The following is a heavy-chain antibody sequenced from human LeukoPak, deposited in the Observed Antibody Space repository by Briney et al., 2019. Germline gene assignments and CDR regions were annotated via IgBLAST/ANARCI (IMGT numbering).Heavy chain of an antibody. CDR3: ARQWQVAFDI. V-gene: IGHV3-11*01. J-gene: IGHJ3*02. D-gene: IGHD6-19*01. CDR1: GFTFSDYC. CDR2: ITSSGSTI. Sequence: GGSLRLSCAASGFTFSDYCMSWIRQAPGKGLEWVSYITSSGSTIYYADSMKGRFTISRDNAKNLLYLQMNSLRAEDTAVYYCARQWQVAFDIWGQGTMVTVSS.